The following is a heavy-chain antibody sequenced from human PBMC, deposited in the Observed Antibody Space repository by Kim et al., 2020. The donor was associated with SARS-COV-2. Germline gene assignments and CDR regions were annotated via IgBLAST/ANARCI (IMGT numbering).Heavy chain of an antibody. V-gene: IGHV4-34*01. CDR3: ARYSKHITLFEIVKAYSWFDA. J-gene: IGHJ5*02. CDR2: INYSGTT. D-gene: IGHD3-3*01. CDR1: GGSFSGTYF. Sequence: SETLSLTCAVYGGSFSGTYFWTWIRQPPGKGLEGIGEINYSGTTNYNPSLKSRVTISVDTSKNQFSLRLTSVTAADTAVYYCARYSKHITLFEIVKAYSWFDAWGQGTPVTVSS.